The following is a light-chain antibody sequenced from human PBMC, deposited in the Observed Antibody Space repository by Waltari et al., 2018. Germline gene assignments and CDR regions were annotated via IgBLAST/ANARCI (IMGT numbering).Light chain of an antibody. CDR3: QQYHRYPVT. V-gene: IGKV1-5*03. Sequence: DIQMTQSPSTLSASVGDRVTITCRASQSMRSWLAWNQQKPGKAPKLVIYKASRLESGVPSRFSGSESGTEFTLTISSLQPDDFATYYCQQYHRYPVTFGGGTKVEIK. CDR1: QSMRSW. CDR2: KAS. J-gene: IGKJ4*01.